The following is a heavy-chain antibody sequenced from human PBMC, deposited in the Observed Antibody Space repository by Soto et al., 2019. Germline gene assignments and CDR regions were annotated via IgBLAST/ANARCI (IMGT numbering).Heavy chain of an antibody. CDR1: GFTFSSYA. CDR3: AKAAPPDIVVVPAAMPAFDI. V-gene: IGHV3-23*01. CDR2: ISGSGGST. J-gene: IGHJ3*02. Sequence: GGSLRLSCAASGFTFSSYAMSWVRQAPGKGLEWVSAISGSGGSTYYADSVKGRFTISRDNSKNTLYLQMNSLRAEDTAVYYCAKAAPPDIVVVPAAMPAFDIWGQGTMVTVSS. D-gene: IGHD2-2*01.